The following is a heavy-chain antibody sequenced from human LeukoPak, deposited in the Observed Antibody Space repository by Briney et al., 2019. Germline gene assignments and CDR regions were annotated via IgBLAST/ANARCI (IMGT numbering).Heavy chain of an antibody. CDR1: GGTFSSYA. Sequence: ASVKVSCKASGGTFSSYAISWVRQAPGQGLEWMGIINPSGGSTSYAQKFQGRVTMTRDTSTSTVYMELSSLRSEDTAVYYCARDLRASWFGDYAIPNMDVWGKGTTVTISS. CDR2: INPSGGST. J-gene: IGHJ6*03. D-gene: IGHD3-10*01. CDR3: ARDLRASWFGDYAIPNMDV. V-gene: IGHV1-46*01.